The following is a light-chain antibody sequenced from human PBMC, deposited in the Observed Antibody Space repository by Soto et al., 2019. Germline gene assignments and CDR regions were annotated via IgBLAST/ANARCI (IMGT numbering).Light chain of an antibody. CDR2: GAS. J-gene: IGKJ1*01. V-gene: IGKV3-20*01. CDR1: QSVSSNF. CDR3: QQYNNWPRT. Sequence: EIVLTQSPGSLSFSPWERATLCFMASQSVSSNFLAWYRQKPGQAPRLLIYGASNRATGIPDRFSGSGSGTDFTLTISRLEPEDFAVYYCQQYNNWPRTFGQGTKVDIK.